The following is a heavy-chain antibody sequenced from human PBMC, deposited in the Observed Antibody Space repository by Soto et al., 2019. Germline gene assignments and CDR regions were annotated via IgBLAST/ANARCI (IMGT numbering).Heavy chain of an antibody. CDR1: GGSFSGYY. CDR3: ARWEIQGPIDY. J-gene: IGHJ4*02. Sequence: SETLSLTCALSGGSFSGYYWSWIRQPPGKGLEWIGYIYYSGTTYYNPSLKSRVTMSVDTSKNQFSLKLTSVTAADTAVYYCARWEIQGPIDYWGQGTLVTVSS. D-gene: IGHD1-26*01. CDR2: IYYSGTT. V-gene: IGHV4-34*10.